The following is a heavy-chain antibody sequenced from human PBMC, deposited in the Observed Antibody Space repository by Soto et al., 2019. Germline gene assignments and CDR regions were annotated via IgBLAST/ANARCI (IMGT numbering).Heavy chain of an antibody. CDR3: ARDKEYYDCSGYASFDY. CDR2: INPSGGST. J-gene: IGHJ4*02. CDR1: GYTFTSYY. Sequence: QVQLVQSGAEVKKPGASVKVSCMASGYTFTSYYMHWVRQAPGQGLEWMGIINPSGGSTSYAQKFQGRGTMTSDTSTSTVYMELSSVKSEDTAVYYCARDKEYYDCSGYASFDYWGQGTLVTVSS. V-gene: IGHV1-46*01. D-gene: IGHD3-22*01.